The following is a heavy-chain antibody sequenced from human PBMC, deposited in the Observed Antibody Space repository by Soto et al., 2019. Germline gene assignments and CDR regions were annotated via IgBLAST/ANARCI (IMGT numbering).Heavy chain of an antibody. CDR3: TRPSDDRDDYDWYFDL. CDR1: GFTFSGFT. Sequence: EVQLVESGGGLVQPGGCLKLSCGASGFTFSGFTMHWVRQASGKGLEWVGRIRTKAKNYATQYSASVSGRFNISRDDSNNTAYLQMNSLEDEDTAVDYCTRPSDDRDDYDWYFDLWGRGTLVTVSS. V-gene: IGHV3-73*02. J-gene: IGHJ2*01. D-gene: IGHD3-16*01. CDR2: IRTKAKNYAT.